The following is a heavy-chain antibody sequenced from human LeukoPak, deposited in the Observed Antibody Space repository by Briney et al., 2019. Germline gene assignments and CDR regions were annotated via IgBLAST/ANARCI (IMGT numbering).Heavy chain of an antibody. J-gene: IGHJ3*02. D-gene: IGHD2-15*01. Sequence: SETLSLTRTVSGGSISSYYWSWIRQPPGKGLEWIGYIYYSGSTNYNPSLKSRVTISVDTSKNQFPLKLSSVTAADTAVYYCARGVRCSGGSCYLLDAFDIWGQGTMVTVSS. CDR3: ARGVRCSGGSCYLLDAFDI. CDR1: GGSISSYY. CDR2: IYYSGST. V-gene: IGHV4-59*01.